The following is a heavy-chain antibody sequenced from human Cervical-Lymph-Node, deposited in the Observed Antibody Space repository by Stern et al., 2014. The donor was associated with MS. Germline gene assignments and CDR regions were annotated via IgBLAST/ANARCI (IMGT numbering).Heavy chain of an antibody. CDR3: ARLGSGYDSSYLDF. CDR2: IIPIFGTA. D-gene: IGHD5-12*01. V-gene: IGHV1-69*01. CDR1: GGTFSTYK. J-gene: IGHJ4*02. Sequence: VQLVESGSEAKKPGSSVKVSCKVSGGTFSTYKISWVRQAPGQGLEWMGEIIPIFGTADYAQKFQDRVTIIADESTSEVHMELISLRSEDTGVYYCARLGSGYDSSYLDFWGQGTLVTVSS.